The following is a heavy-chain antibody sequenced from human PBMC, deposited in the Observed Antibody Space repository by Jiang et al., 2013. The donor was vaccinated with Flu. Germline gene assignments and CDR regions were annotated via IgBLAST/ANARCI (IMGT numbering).Heavy chain of an antibody. D-gene: IGHD2-2*01. CDR2: IYYSGRT. V-gene: IGHV4-4*02. Sequence: GTLSLTCAVSGGSISSDNWWSWVRQPPGGGLEWIGEIYYSGRTNYNPSLRGRVTISVDKSENQFSLHLTSVTAADTAVYYCAREFSSTLDPWGQGTLVTVSS. CDR1: GGSISSDNW. J-gene: IGHJ5*02. CDR3: AREFSSTLDP.